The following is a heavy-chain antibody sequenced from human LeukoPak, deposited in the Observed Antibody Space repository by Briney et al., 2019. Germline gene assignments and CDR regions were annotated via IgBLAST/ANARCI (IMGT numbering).Heavy chain of an antibody. CDR2: IYYSAST. D-gene: IGHD2-15*01. CDR1: GGSVSTYD. Sequence: SETLSLTCNVSGGSVSTYDCNWIRQPPGKGLEWIGYIYYSASTNYNPSLKSRVSISVDPSKNQFSLELSSVTAADTAVYYCARGRHWYDYWGQGTLVIVSS. V-gene: IGHV4-59*02. J-gene: IGHJ4*02. CDR3: ARGRHWYDY.